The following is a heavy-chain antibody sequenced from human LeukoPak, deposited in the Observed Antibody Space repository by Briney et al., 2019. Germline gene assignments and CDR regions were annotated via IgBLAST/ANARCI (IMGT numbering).Heavy chain of an antibody. Sequence: SETLSLTCTVSGGSISSSSYYWGWIRQPPGKGLEWIGSIYYSGSTYYNPSLKSRVTISVDTSKNQFSLKLSSVTAADTAVYYCARQGVQNFDYWGQGTLVTVSS. V-gene: IGHV4-39*01. D-gene: IGHD1-1*01. CDR2: IYYSGST. J-gene: IGHJ4*02. CDR1: GGSISSSSYY. CDR3: ARQGVQNFDY.